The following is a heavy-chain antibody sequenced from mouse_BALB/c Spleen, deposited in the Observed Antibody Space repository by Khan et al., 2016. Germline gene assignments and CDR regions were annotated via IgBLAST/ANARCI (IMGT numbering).Heavy chain of an antibody. D-gene: IGHD4-1*01. Sequence: EVQLQESGPGLVKPSQSLSLTCTVTGYSITSDYAWNWIRQFPGNKLEWMGYISYSGSTSYNPSLKSRISITRDTSKNQFFLQLNSVTTEDTATYYCARSPSNWGGYYFDYWGQGTTLTVSS. CDR1: GYSITSDYA. CDR2: ISYSGST. V-gene: IGHV3-2*02. CDR3: ARSPSNWGGYYFDY. J-gene: IGHJ2*01.